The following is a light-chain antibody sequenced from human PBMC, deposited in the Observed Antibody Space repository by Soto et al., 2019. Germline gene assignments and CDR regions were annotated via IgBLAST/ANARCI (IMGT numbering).Light chain of an antibody. CDR1: QSISSY. Sequence: DIPMSQSPSSLSASVGDRVTITCRASQSISSYLNWYQQKPGKAPKLLIYAASSLQSGVPSRFSGSGSGTDFTLTIISLLHADFATYYCQQSYSTPSITFGQGTRLEIK. J-gene: IGKJ5*01. CDR2: AAS. CDR3: QQSYSTPSIT. V-gene: IGKV1-39*01.